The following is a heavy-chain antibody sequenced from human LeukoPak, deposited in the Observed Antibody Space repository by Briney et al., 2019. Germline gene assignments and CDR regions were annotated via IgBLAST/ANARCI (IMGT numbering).Heavy chain of an antibody. CDR1: GFTFSRYS. CDR3: AREEWELLRYYYYYMDV. V-gene: IGHV3-21*01. Sequence: GGSLRLSCAASGFTFSRYSMNWVRQAPGKGLEWVSSISISSNYIYYADSVKGRFTISRDNAKNSLYLQMNSLRAEDTAVYYCAREEWELLRYYYYYMDVWGKGTTVTVSS. J-gene: IGHJ6*03. D-gene: IGHD1-26*01. CDR2: ISISSNYI.